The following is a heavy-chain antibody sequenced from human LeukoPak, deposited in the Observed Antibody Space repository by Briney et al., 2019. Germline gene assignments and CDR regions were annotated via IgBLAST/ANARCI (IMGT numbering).Heavy chain of an antibody. V-gene: IGHV4-39*07. CDR2: IYYSGST. CDR3: ARGTGYAGGFDP. D-gene: IGHD6-25*01. J-gene: IGHJ5*02. Sequence: SETLSLTCTVSGGPISSSSYFWGWIRQPPGKGLEWIGSIYYSGSTYYNPSLKSRVTISVGTSKNQFSLKLSSVTAADTAVYYCARGTGYAGGFDPWGQGTLVTVSS. CDR1: GGPISSSSYF.